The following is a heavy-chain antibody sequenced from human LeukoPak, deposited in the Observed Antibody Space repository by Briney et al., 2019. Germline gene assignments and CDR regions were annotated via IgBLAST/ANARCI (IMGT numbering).Heavy chain of an antibody. CDR1: GINFRGSG. CDR3: AREGSGLVIQAFDV. J-gene: IGHJ3*01. V-gene: IGHV3-30*02. D-gene: IGHD3/OR15-3a*01. CDR2: IQFDKSQI. Sequence: GGSLRLSCAASGINFRGSGMHWVRQAPGKGLEWVTFIQFDKSQIYYADSVKGRFTVSRDNAKNMVYLLMDSLKTEDTAIYFCAREGSGLVIQAFDVWGQGTMVTVSS.